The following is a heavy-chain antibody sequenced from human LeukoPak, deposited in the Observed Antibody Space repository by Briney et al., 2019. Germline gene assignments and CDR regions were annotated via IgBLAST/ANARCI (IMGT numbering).Heavy chain of an antibody. CDR2: ISGSGGST. J-gene: IGHJ4*02. Sequence: GGSLRLSCAASGFTFSSYTMTWVRQAPGKGLEWVSAISGSGGSTYSADSVKGRFTISRDNSKNTLYLQMDSLRAEDTAVYYGARDDGVLGATKVFDYWGQGTLVTVSS. CDR3: ARDDGVLGATKVFDY. V-gene: IGHV3-23*01. CDR1: GFTFSSYT. D-gene: IGHD1-26*01.